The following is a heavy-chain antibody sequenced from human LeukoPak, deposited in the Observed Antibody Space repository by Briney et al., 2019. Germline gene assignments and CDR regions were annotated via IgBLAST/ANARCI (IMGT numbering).Heavy chain of an antibody. CDR3: VRALRFIGGSDWFDP. D-gene: IGHD3-3*01. CDR1: GFFFSDYT. CDR2: VSYSGTYT. V-gene: IGHV3-21*01. J-gene: IGHJ5*02. Sequence: PGGSLRLSCEASGFFFSDYTMNWVRQAPGKGLEWVSPVSYSGTYTFYADSVTGRFTISRDNAKNSLYLQMDNLRVDDSALYYYVRALRFIGGSDWFDPWGQGTQVIVSS.